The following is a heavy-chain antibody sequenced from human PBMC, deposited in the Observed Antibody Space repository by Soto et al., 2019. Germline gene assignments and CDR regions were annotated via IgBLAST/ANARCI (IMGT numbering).Heavy chain of an antibody. J-gene: IGHJ6*02. V-gene: IGHV4-59*01. CDR3: ARDLWGYCGTDCYPLDV. CDR2: VYNSGST. CDR1: GGSISSYY. Sequence: SETLSLTCTVSGGSISSYYWSWIRQPPGKGLEWIGYVYNSGSTNYNPSLKSRVTISVDTSKNQFSLKLNSVTAADTAVYYCARDLWGYCGTDCYPLDVWGQGTTVTVS. D-gene: IGHD2-21*02.